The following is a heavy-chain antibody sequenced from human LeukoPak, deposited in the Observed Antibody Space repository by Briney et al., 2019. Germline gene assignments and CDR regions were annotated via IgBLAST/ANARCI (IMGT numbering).Heavy chain of an antibody. J-gene: IGHJ4*02. V-gene: IGHV3-30*04. CDR1: GFTFNSYS. CDR2: ISSDASIT. CDR3: AREGQSYGYDY. Sequence: GGSLRLSCAASGFTFNSYSMHWVRQAPGKGLEWVAVISSDASITYYADSVKGRFTISRDNAKNTLYLQMNSLRAEDTAVYYCAREGQSYGYDYWGQGTLVTVSS. D-gene: IGHD5-18*01.